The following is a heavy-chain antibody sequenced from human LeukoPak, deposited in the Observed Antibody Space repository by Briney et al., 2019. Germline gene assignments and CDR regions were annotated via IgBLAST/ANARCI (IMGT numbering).Heavy chain of an antibody. J-gene: IGHJ4*02. Sequence: SVKVSCKASGYTFTYRYLHWVRQAPGQALEWMGWITPFNGNTNYAQKFQDRVTITRDRSMSTAYMELSSLRSEDTAMYYCAIIAVAGTVDYWGQGTLVTVSS. V-gene: IGHV1-45*02. CDR3: AIIAVAGTVDY. D-gene: IGHD6-19*01. CDR2: ITPFNGNT. CDR1: GYTFTYRY.